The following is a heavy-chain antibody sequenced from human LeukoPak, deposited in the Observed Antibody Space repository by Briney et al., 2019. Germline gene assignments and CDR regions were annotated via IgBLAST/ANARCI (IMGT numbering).Heavy chain of an antibody. CDR3: ANIVVVPAAIPEDY. D-gene: IGHD2-2*01. Sequence: GGSLRLSCAASGFSFRSYAMSWVRQAPGKGLEWVSTISGSGGSTYYADSVKGRFTISRDNSKNTLYLQMNSLRAEDTAVYYCANIVVVPAAIPEDYWGQGTLVTVSS. CDR1: GFSFRSYA. CDR2: ISGSGGST. V-gene: IGHV3-23*01. J-gene: IGHJ4*02.